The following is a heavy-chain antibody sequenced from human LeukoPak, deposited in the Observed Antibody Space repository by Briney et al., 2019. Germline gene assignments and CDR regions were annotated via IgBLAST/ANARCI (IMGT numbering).Heavy chain of an antibody. CDR1: GGSISSSNW. J-gene: IGHJ3*02. Sequence: PSGTLSLTCAVSGGSISSSNWWSWVRQPPGKGLEGIGEIYHRGSTNYNPSLKSLVTISVDKSKNQFSLKLSSVTAADTAVYYCASFRERDSSGNDAFDIWGQGTMVTVSS. CDR3: ASFRERDSSGNDAFDI. V-gene: IGHV4-4*02. D-gene: IGHD3-22*01. CDR2: IYHRGST.